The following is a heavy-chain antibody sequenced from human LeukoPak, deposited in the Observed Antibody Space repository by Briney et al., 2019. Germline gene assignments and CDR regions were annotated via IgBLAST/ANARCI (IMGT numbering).Heavy chain of an antibody. Sequence: GGSLRLSCAASGFTFSTYWMHWVRQARGKGLVCVSRINSDGSSTSYADSVKGRFTISRDNAKNTLYLQMNSLRAEDTAVYYCARSYYDSSGTLFDYWGQGTLVTVSS. V-gene: IGHV3-74*01. J-gene: IGHJ4*02. CDR2: INSDGSST. CDR3: ARSYYDSSGTLFDY. D-gene: IGHD3-22*01. CDR1: GFTFSTYW.